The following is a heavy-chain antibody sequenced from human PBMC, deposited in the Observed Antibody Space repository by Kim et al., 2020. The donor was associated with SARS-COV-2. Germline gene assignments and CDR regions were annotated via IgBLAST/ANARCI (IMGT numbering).Heavy chain of an antibody. Sequence: GGSLRLSCAASGFTFSSYSMNWVRQAPGKGLEWVSSISSSSSYIYYADSVKGRFTISRDNAKNSLYLQMNSLRAEDTAVYYCARFLDSGYDQGVYYYYGMDVWGQGTTVTVSS. D-gene: IGHD5-12*01. CDR2: ISSSSSYI. V-gene: IGHV3-21*01. CDR1: GFTFSSYS. CDR3: ARFLDSGYDQGVYYYYGMDV. J-gene: IGHJ6*02.